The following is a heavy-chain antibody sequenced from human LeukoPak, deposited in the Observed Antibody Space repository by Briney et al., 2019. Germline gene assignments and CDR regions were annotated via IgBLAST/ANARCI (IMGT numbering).Heavy chain of an antibody. CDR3: ARRAGDYSHPYDY. D-gene: IGHD3-22*01. V-gene: IGHV3-30*02. J-gene: IGHJ4*02. Sequence: PGGSLRLSCAASGFTFSNYGMHWVRQAPGKGLEWVAFIRYDGSNKYYADSVKGRFTISRDSSKNTLYLQMNSLRAEDTAVYYCARRAGDYSHPYDYWGQGTLVTVSS. CDR1: GFTFSNYG. CDR2: IRYDGSNK.